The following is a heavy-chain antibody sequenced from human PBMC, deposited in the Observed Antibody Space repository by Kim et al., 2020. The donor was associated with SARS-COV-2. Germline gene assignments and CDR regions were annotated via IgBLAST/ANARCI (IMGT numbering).Heavy chain of an antibody. CDR3: ARVLACGGDCYPLDY. CDR1: GFTFSSYG. CDR2: IWYDGSNK. V-gene: IGHV3-33*01. Sequence: GGSLRLSCAASGFTFSSYGMHWVRQAPGKGLEWVAVIWYDGSNKYYADSVKGRFTISRDNSKNTLYLQMNSLRAEDTAVCYCARVLACGGDCYPLDYWGQGTLVTVSS. J-gene: IGHJ4*02. D-gene: IGHD2-21*02.